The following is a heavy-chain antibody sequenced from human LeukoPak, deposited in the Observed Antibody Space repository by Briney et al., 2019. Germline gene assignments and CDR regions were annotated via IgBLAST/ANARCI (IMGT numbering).Heavy chain of an antibody. V-gene: IGHV3-74*01. CDR3: ARARTSGDEALPGNY. J-gene: IGHJ4*02. Sequence: PGGSLRLSCAASGSTLSSSWMHWVRQVPGKGLVWVSRISSGGGSRDYADSVKGRYTISRDNAKTTVYLQMNSLRAEDTAVYYCARARTSGDEALPGNYWGQGTLVTVSS. CDR2: ISSGGGSR. D-gene: IGHD1-26*01. CDR1: GSTLSSSW.